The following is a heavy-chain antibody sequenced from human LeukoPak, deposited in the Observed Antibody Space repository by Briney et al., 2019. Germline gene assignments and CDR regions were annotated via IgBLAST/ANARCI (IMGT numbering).Heavy chain of an antibody. CDR3: ARGRVRGGYYGSGSYLPYFDY. D-gene: IGHD3-10*01. V-gene: IGHV4-34*01. J-gene: IGHJ4*02. Sequence: SETLSLTCAVYGGSFSGYYWSWIRQPPGKGLEWIGEINHSGSTNYNPSLKSRVTISVDTSKNQFSLKLSSVTAADTAVYYCARGRVRGGYYGSGSYLPYFDYWGQGTLVTVSS. CDR2: INHSGST. CDR1: GGSFSGYY.